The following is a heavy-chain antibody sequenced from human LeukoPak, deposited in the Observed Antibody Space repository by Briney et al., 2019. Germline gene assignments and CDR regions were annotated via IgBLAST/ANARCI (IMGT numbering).Heavy chain of an antibody. J-gene: IGHJ6*03. CDR2: IYYSGST. CDR1: GGSISSYY. Sequence: PSETLSLTCTVSGGSISSYYWSWIRQPPGKGLERIGYIYYSGSTNYNPSLKSRVTISVDTSKNQFSLKLSSVTAADTAVYYCAREGLYYYYYYMDVWGKGTTVTVSS. D-gene: IGHD3/OR15-3a*01. CDR3: AREGLYYYYYYMDV. V-gene: IGHV4-59*01.